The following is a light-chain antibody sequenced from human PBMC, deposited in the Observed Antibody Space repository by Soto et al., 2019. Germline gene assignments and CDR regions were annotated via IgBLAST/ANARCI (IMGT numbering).Light chain of an antibody. V-gene: IGKV1-5*01. CDR2: DAS. J-gene: IGKJ4*01. CDR1: QSISNW. CDR3: QQSYSTPPT. Sequence: DIQMTQSPSTLSASVGDRVTITCRASQSISNWLAWYQQKPGKAPKVLIYDASNLESGVPSRFSGSGSGTEFTLTISSLQPDDFATYYCQQSYSTPPTFGGGTKVDIK.